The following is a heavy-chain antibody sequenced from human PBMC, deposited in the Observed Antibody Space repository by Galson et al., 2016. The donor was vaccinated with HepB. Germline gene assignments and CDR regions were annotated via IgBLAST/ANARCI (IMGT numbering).Heavy chain of an antibody. CDR2: ISGNGVST. J-gene: IGHJ4*02. Sequence: SLRLSCAASGFTFTTHAMTWVRQAPGKGLEWVSTISGNGVSTYYADSVKGRLIISRDNSENTLFLQMNSLRVEDTAVYYCAKGYGVFDYWGQGTLVTVSS. CDR3: AKGYGVFDY. D-gene: IGHD3-3*01. CDR1: GFTFTTHA. V-gene: IGHV3-23*01.